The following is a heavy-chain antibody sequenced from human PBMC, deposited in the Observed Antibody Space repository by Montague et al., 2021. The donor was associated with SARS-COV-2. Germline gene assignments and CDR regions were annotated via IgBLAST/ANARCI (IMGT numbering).Heavy chain of an antibody. D-gene: IGHD3-9*01. Sequence: SLSLSCAASGFTFSGSPMSWVRQAPGKGLEWVSVIHSGGRSSYHGKSVEGRFTVSRDNSKNTVYLQMNNLRAEDTAVYYCAKVGDLMAGYSLVNLDNWGQGTLVVVSS. CDR3: AKVGDLMAGYSLVNLDN. J-gene: IGHJ4*02. V-gene: IGHV3-23*03. CDR2: IHSGGRSS. CDR1: GFTFSGSP.